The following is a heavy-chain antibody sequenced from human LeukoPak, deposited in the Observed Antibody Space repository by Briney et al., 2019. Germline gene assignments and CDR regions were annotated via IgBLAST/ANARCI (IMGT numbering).Heavy chain of an antibody. V-gene: IGHV1-18*01. CDR1: GYTFTSYG. Sequence: ASVKVSCKASGYTFTSYGISWVRQAPGQGLEWMGWISAYNGNTNYAQKLQGRVTMTTDTSTSTAYMELRSLRSDDTAVYYCARDARGYCSGGSCYSGYWGQGTLVTVSS. CDR2: ISAYNGNT. J-gene: IGHJ4*02. CDR3: ARDARGYCSGGSCYSGY. D-gene: IGHD2-15*01.